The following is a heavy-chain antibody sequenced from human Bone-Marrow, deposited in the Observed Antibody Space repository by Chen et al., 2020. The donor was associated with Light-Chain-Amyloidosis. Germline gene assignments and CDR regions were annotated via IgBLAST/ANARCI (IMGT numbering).Heavy chain of an antibody. V-gene: IGHV1-2*02. Sequence: QVQLVQSGAEVKKPGASVKVSCEASGYPFPGDHMHWVGQAPGQGLEWMGWINPNSDSTIYAQKFQGRVTMTRDTSISTVYMELSRLRSDDTAVYYCARGLHCSNTNCYLEFYYNAMDVWGQGTTVTVSS. J-gene: IGHJ6*02. D-gene: IGHD2-2*01. CDR1: GYPFPGDH. CDR3: ARGLHCSNTNCYLEFYYNAMDV. CDR2: INPNSDST.